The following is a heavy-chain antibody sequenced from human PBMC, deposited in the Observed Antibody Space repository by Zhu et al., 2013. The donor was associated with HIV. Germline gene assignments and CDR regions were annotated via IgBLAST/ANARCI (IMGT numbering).Heavy chain of an antibody. D-gene: IGHD3-22*01. CDR2: IWYDGSNK. CDR1: GFTFSSYG. CDR3: ARAHHFNYYDSSGYYPSAPEY. V-gene: IGHV3-33*01. J-gene: IGHJ4*02. Sequence: VQLVESGGGVVQPGRSLRLSCAASGFTFSSYGMHWVRQAPGKGLEWVAVIWYDGSNKYYADSVKGRFTISRDNSKNTLYLQMNSLRAEDTAVYYCARAHHFNYYDSSGYYPSAPEYWGQGTLVTVSS.